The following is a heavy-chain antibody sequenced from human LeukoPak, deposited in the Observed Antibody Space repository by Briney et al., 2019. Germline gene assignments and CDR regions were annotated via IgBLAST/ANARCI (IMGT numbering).Heavy chain of an antibody. V-gene: IGHV3-30*04. D-gene: IGHD3-16*02. CDR3: AREDYVWGSYRYYFDY. CDR2: ISYDGSNK. Sequence: GGSLRLSCAASGFTFSSYAMHWVRQAPGKGLEWVAVISYDGSNKYYADSVMGRFTISRDNSKNTLYLQMNSLRAEDTAVYYCAREDYVWGSYRYYFDYWGQGTLVTVSS. CDR1: GFTFSSYA. J-gene: IGHJ4*02.